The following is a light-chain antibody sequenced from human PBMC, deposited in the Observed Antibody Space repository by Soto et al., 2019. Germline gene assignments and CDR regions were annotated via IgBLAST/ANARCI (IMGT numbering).Light chain of an antibody. CDR1: SGDIGSYNF. CDR2: DVT. CDR3: KSYTNSDTYV. Sequence: QYALTQPASVSGSPGQSITISCTGTSGDIGSYNFVSWYQQHPGKAPKLIISDVTSRPSGVSSRFSGSKSDNTASLTISGLQSEDEADYYCKSYTNSDTYVFGTGTKLTVL. J-gene: IGLJ1*01. V-gene: IGLV2-14*03.